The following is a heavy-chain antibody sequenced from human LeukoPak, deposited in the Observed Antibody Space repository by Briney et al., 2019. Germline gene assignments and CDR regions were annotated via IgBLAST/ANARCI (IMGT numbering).Heavy chain of an antibody. J-gene: IGHJ4*02. CDR3: AIGAGGYFDY. V-gene: IGHV3-23*01. CDR1: AFTFSSYG. D-gene: IGHD3-10*01. CDR2: ISASGGTS. Sequence: GGSLRLSCAASAFTFSSYGMSWVRQAPGKGLEWVSAISASGGTSYYADSVKGRFTVSRDNSKDTLYLRMNSLRAEDTAVYYCAIGAGGYFDYWGQGTLVTVSS.